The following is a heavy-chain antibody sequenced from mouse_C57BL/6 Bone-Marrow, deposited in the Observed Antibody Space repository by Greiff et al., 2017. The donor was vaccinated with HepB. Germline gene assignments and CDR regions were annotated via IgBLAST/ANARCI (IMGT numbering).Heavy chain of an antibody. Sequence: DVQLVESGGGLVKPGGSLKLSCAASGFTFSSYAMSWVRQTPEKRLEWVATISDGGSYTYYPDNVKGRFTITRDNAKNNLYLQMSHLKSEDTAMYYCAREWLLRNYYAMDYWGQGTSVTVSS. CDR2: ISDGGSYT. V-gene: IGHV5-4*01. J-gene: IGHJ4*01. D-gene: IGHD2-3*01. CDR1: GFTFSSYA. CDR3: AREWLLRNYYAMDY.